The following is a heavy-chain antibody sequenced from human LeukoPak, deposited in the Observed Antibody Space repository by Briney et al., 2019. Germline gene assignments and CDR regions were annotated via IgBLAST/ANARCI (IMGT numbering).Heavy chain of an antibody. CDR2: VSGSGDGR. D-gene: IGHD2-8*01. CDR3: AKDPVNGFNYFDF. J-gene: IGHJ4*02. Sequence: GGSLRLSCAASGFTFSSHAMSWVRQAPGKGLERVSTVSGSGDGRYYADSVKGRFTISRDNSKDTFYLQINSLRAEDTAVYFCAKDPVNGFNYFDFWGQGTLVTVSS. CDR1: GFTFSSHA. V-gene: IGHV3-23*01.